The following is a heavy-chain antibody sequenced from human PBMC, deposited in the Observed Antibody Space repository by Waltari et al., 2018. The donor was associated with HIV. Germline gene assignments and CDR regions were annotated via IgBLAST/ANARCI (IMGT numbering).Heavy chain of an antibody. Sequence: QAQRVQSGAERTAAGAAVKASRKAAGNTGRSHGNSRERQAPGQGLEWMGWVSVYIVNTNYAQTFQGSVTMTTDTSTSTVYMELRSLRSDDTAVYYCARNDYGDHGNWFDPWRQGTLVTVSS. CDR1: GNTGRSHG. J-gene: IGHJ5*02. CDR3: ARNDYGDHGNWFDP. CDR2: VSVYIVNT. V-gene: IGHV1-18*01. D-gene: IGHD4-17*01.